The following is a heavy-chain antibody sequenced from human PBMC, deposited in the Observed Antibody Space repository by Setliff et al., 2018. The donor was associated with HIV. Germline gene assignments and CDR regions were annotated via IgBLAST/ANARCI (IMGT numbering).Heavy chain of an antibody. D-gene: IGHD1-1*01. V-gene: IGHV4-31*03. CDR3: ASQPSGHFYYYMHV. CDR1: GGSISNGGYY. Sequence: PSENLSLTCTVSGGSISNGGYYWSWIRQHPGKGLEYIGYFSYSGNIYYNPSLKSRVTISVDTSKNQFSLKVSSVTGADTGVYYCASQPSGHFYYYMHVWGKGTTVTVSS. CDR2: FSYSGNI. J-gene: IGHJ6*03.